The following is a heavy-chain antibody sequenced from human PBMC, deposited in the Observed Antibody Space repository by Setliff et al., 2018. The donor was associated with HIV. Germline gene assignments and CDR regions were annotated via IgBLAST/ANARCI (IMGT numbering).Heavy chain of an antibody. D-gene: IGHD1-1*01. CDR2: INHSGST. CDR3: AMVIGWNDAGDY. V-gene: IGHV4-34*01. Sequence: PSETLSLTCAVYGGSFSGHYWSWIRQPPGKGPEWIGEINHSGSTNYNPSPKSRVTIAVDTSKNQFSLKLSFVTAADTAVYYCAMVIGWNDAGDYWGRGTLVTVSS. J-gene: IGHJ4*02. CDR1: GGSFSGHY.